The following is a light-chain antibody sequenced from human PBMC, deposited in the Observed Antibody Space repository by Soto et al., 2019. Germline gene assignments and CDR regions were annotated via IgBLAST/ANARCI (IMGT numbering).Light chain of an antibody. V-gene: IGLV2-14*01. CDR2: EVS. CDR1: SSDVGGYNY. J-gene: IGLJ2*01. Sequence: QSALTQPASVSGSPGQSITISCTGTSSDVGGYNYVSWYQQHPGKAPTVVIYEVSNRPSWISNRFSGSKSGNTASLTISGLQAEDEADYYCSSYTSSSTRVFGGGTKLTVL. CDR3: SSYTSSSTRV.